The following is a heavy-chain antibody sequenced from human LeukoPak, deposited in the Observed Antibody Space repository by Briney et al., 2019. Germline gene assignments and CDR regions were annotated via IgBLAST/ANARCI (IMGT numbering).Heavy chain of an antibody. D-gene: IGHD3-22*01. J-gene: IGHJ5*02. Sequence: AASVTVSCKASGGTFSGYAISWVRQAPGQGLEWMGGIIPIFGTANYAQKFQGRVTITADESTSTAYMELSSLRSEDTAVYYCARDPTVYDSSGYQSWGQGTLVTVSS. CDR1: GGTFSGYA. CDR2: IIPIFGTA. V-gene: IGHV1-69*13. CDR3: ARDPTVYDSSGYQS.